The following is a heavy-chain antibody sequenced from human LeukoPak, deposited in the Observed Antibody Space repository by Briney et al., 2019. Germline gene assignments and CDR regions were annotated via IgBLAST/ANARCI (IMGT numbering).Heavy chain of an antibody. CDR1: GYTVTSYG. CDR2: ISAYNGNA. V-gene: IGHV1-18*04. J-gene: IGHJ4*02. CDR3: ARGPSSWPLYYFDY. Sequence: ASVKVSCKASGYTVTSYGISWVRQSPRHGLEWLGWISAYNGNANAAQMRQGRVTMTTDTSTSTAYMELRSLRSDDAAVYYCARGPSSWPLYYFDYWGKGTLVTVSS. D-gene: IGHD6-13*01.